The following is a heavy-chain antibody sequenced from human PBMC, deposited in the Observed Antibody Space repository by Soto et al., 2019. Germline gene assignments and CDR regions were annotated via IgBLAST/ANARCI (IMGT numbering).Heavy chain of an antibody. Sequence: EVQLLESGGGLVQPGGSLRLSCAVSGFTFSSHAMSWVRQAPGKGLECVSSITGSGDSTYYADSVKGRYTISRDKPKSTLYLQMNSQRAEDTAVYYSAKDLQFSAWLSAQTFDYWGQGTQVNVSS. CDR1: GFTFSSHA. CDR3: AKDLQFSAWLSAQTFDY. V-gene: IGHV3-23*01. D-gene: IGHD6-19*01. CDR2: ITGSGDST. J-gene: IGHJ4*02.